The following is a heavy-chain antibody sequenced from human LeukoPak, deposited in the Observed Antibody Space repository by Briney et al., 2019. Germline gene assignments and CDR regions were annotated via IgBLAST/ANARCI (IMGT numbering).Heavy chain of an antibody. CDR3: ARGGVGARYTYFDT. V-gene: IGHV4-59*11. J-gene: IGHJ4*02. D-gene: IGHD1-26*01. Sequence: PSETLSLTCTGSGGSITDQYRSWIRQPPGKALEWIGYIYYSGNTDYNPSLKSRVSISEDTSKNQFSLTLGSVTAADTAVYYCARGGVGARYTYFDTWGQGILITVST. CDR2: IYYSGNT. CDR1: GGSITDQY.